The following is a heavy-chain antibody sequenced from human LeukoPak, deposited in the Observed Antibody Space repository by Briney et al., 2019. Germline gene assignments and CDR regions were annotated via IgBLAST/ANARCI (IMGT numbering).Heavy chain of an antibody. D-gene: IGHD6-19*01. V-gene: IGHV4-39*07. CDR2: IYYSGST. CDR1: GGSISSSSYY. CDR3: ARGGYSSGWYRSRSDYFDY. Sequence: SETLSLTCTVSGGSISSSSYYWGWIRQPPGTGLEWIGSIYYSGSTYYNPSLKSRVTISVDTSKNQFSLKLSSVTAADTAVYYCARGGYSSGWYRSRSDYFDYWGQGTLVTVSS. J-gene: IGHJ4*02.